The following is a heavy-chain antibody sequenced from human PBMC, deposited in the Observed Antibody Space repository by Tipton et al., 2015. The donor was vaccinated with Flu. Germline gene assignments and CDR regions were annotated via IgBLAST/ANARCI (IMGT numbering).Heavy chain of an antibody. Sequence: QLVQSGGGLVQPGGSLRLSCAASGFAFSSYTMNWFRQAPGKGLEWVSSISRSSLSIYYADSVKGRFSISRDNAKNSGYLQMSSLGAEDTAVYYCARSPDCSTGRCRYVDLWGRGTLVTVSS. CDR3: ARSPDCSTGRCRYVDL. CDR2: ISRSSLSI. V-gene: IGHV3-21*06. CDR1: GFAFSSYT. J-gene: IGHJ2*01. D-gene: IGHD2-15*01.